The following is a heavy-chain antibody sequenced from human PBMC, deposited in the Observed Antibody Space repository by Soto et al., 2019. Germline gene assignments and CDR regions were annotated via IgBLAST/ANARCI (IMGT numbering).Heavy chain of an antibody. Sequence: QITLKESGPPLVKPTQTLTLTCTFSGFSLSTTEVGVAWIRQPPGKALEWLALIYWDDDKRYSPSLKSRLTITKDTSKNQVVLRMTNKDPVDTATYYCAHRFDWYYFDYWGQGTLVTVSS. CDR2: IYWDDDK. V-gene: IGHV2-5*02. J-gene: IGHJ4*02. CDR1: GFSLSTTEVG. CDR3: AHRFDWYYFDY. D-gene: IGHD3-9*01.